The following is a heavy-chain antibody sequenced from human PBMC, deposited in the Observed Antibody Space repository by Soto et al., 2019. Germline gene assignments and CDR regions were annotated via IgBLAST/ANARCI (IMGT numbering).Heavy chain of an antibody. CDR3: VRGVLGPGDYYYGMDV. Sequence: GGSLRLSCTASGFTFNNYDMHWVRQATGKGLEWLSGIGAAGDTYYPGAVNGRFTISRDNARNSLYLQMNSLSAADTAAYYCVRGVLGPGDYYYGMDVWGQGTTVTVSS. CDR1: GFTFNNYD. J-gene: IGHJ6*02. D-gene: IGHD2-8*02. CDR2: IGAAGDT. V-gene: IGHV3-13*01.